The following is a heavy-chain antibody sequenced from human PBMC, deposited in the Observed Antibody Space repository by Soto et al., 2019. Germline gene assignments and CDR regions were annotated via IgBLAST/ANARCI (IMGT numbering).Heavy chain of an antibody. J-gene: IGHJ4*01. CDR2: ISGSGGST. CDR1: GFTFSSYA. CDR3: AKDSPRYFYQVPTIATQ. Sequence: AGGSLRLSCAASGFTFSSYAMSWVRQAPGKGLEWVSAISGSGGSTYYADSVKGRFTISRDNSKNTLYLQMNSLRAEDTAVYYCAKDSPRYFYQVPTIATQWGHGTLVTVPS. V-gene: IGHV3-23*01. D-gene: IGHD3-9*01.